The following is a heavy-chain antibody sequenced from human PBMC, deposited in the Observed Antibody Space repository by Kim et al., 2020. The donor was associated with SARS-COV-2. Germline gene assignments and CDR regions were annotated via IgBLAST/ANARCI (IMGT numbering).Heavy chain of an antibody. CDR2: IYYSGST. D-gene: IGHD5-18*01. V-gene: IGHV4-39*01. CDR1: GGSISSSSYY. CDR3: ARNGVTAMVGGDYFDY. Sequence: SETLSLTCTVSGGSISSSSYYWGWIRQPPGKGLEWIGSIYYSGSTYYNPSLKSRVTISVDTSKNQFSLKLSSVTAADTAVYYCARNGVTAMVGGDYFDYWGQGTLVTVSS. J-gene: IGHJ4*02.